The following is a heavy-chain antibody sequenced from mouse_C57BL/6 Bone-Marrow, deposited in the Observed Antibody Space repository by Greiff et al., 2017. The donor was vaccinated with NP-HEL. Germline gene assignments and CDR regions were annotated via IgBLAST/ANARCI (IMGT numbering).Heavy chain of an antibody. CDR2: IYPGGGYT. V-gene: IGHV1-63*01. CDR1: GYTFTNYW. J-gene: IGHJ4*01. CDR3: ARCSPYYDGSSYYAMDY. D-gene: IGHD1-1*01. Sequence: QVQLKESGAELVRPGTSVKMSCKASGYTFTNYWIGWAKQRPGHGLEWIGDIYPGGGYTNYTEKFKGKATLTADKSSSTAYMQFSSLTSEDSAIYYCARCSPYYDGSSYYAMDYWGQGTSVTVSS.